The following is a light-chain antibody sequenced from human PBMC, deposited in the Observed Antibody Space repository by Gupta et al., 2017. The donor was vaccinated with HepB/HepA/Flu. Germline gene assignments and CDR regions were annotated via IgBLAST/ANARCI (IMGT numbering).Light chain of an antibody. J-gene: IGKJ4*02. CDR1: QSISSW. CDR2: TAS. CDR3: QQYNNTPIT. V-gene: IGKV1-5*03. Sequence: DIQMTQSPFSLSAFVGDRVTITCRASQSISSWLDWYQQKAGRASKVLIYTASSLESGVPSRFSGSGSGTEFTLTISSLQPDDFATYYCQQYNNTPITFGRGTKVEIK.